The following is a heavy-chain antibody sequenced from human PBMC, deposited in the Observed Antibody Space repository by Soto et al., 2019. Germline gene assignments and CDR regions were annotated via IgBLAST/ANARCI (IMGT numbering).Heavy chain of an antibody. J-gene: IGHJ4*02. D-gene: IGHD3-10*01. CDR3: VGSRDGYG. CDR1: GFSFSSFS. CDR2: IGRDSSPI. Sequence: EIQLVESGGGSVQPGGSLRLSCAASGFSFSSFSMTWVRQAPGKGLEWVSYIGRDSSPIYYADSVQGRFIISRDDVKNSLSLQMNNLRDEDTAVYYCVGSRDGYGWGQGTLVTVSS. V-gene: IGHV3-48*02.